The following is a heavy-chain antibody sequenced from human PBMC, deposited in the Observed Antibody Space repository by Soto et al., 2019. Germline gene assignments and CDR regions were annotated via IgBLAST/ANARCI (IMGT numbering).Heavy chain of an antibody. CDR2: IYYSGIT. J-gene: IGHJ4*02. V-gene: IGHV4-59*01. CDR3: ARGGGIVVVTAPYDH. D-gene: IGHD2-21*02. Sequence: SETLSLTCTVSGGSISNYYWTWIRQPPGKGLEWIGYIYYSGITNYNPSLKSRVTMTSDTSTSTVHMELGSLTSEDTAVYYCARGGGIVVVTAPYDHWGQGTLVTVSS. CDR1: GGSISNYY.